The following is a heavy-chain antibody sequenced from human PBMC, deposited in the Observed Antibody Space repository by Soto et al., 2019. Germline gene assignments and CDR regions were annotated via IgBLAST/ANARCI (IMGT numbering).Heavy chain of an antibody. J-gene: IGHJ6*02. CDR1: GFTVSSNY. CDR3: ASERATHNYYYYGMDV. V-gene: IGHV3-53*01. CDR2: IYSGGST. Sequence: PGGSLRLSCAASGFTVSSNYMSWVRQAPGKGLEWVSVIYSGGSTYYADSVKGRFTISRDNSKNTLYLQMNSLRAEDTAVYYCASERATHNYYYYGMDVWGQGTTVTVSS.